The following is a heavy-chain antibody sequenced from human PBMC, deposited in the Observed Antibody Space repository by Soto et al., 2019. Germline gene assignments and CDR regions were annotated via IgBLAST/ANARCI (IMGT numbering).Heavy chain of an antibody. CDR1: GYTFTSYG. V-gene: IGHV1-18*01. J-gene: IGHJ4*02. Sequence: GASVKVSCKASGYTFTSYGICWVRQAPGQGLEWMGWISAYNGNTNYAQKLQGRVTMTTDTSTSTAYMELRSLRSDDTAVYYSAREKAAAGQLDYWGQGTLVTVSS. CDR3: AREKAAAGQLDY. CDR2: ISAYNGNT. D-gene: IGHD6-13*01.